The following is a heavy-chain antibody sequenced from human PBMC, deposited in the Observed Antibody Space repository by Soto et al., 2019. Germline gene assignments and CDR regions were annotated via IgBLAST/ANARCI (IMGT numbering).Heavy chain of an antibody. CDR1: GDSVSSDSVA. CDR3: ARHNSGWLDFDY. V-gene: IGHV6-1*01. J-gene: IGHJ4*02. CDR2: TYYRSKWYN. Sequence: QVQLQQSGPGLVKPSQTLSLTCAISGDSVSSDSVAWNWIRQSPSRGLEWLGRTYYRSKWYNDYAVSVQSRXXTXAXXAKNQFSLQLKSVTPEDTAVYYCARHNSGWLDFDYWGQGTVVTVSS. D-gene: IGHD6-19*01.